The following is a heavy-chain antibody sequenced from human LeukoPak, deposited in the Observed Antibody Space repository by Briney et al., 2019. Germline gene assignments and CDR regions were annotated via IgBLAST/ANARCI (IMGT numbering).Heavy chain of an antibody. CDR2: IYYSGST. D-gene: IGHD1-26*01. CDR1: GGSISCYY. V-gene: IGHV4-59*01. Sequence: KPSETLSLTCTVSGGSISCYYWSWIRQPPGKGLEGIGYIYYSGSTNYNPSLKSRVTISVDTSKNQFSLKLSSVTAADTAVYYCARYSGSPNWYYYYYMDVWGKGTTVTVSS. CDR3: ARYSGSPNWYYYYYMDV. J-gene: IGHJ6*03.